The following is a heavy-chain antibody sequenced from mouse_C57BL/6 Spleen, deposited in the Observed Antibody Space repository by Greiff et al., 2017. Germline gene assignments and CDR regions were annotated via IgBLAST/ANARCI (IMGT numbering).Heavy chain of an antibody. V-gene: IGHV5-4*01. CDR1: GFTFSSYA. Sequence: EVQRVESGGGLVKPGGSLKLSCAASGFTFSSYAMSWVRQTPEKRLEWVATISDGGSYTYYPDNVKGRFTISRDNAKNNLYLQMSHLKSEDTAMYYCARDRNSWYFDVWGTGTTVTVSS. CDR3: ARDRNSWYFDV. J-gene: IGHJ1*03. CDR2: ISDGGSYT.